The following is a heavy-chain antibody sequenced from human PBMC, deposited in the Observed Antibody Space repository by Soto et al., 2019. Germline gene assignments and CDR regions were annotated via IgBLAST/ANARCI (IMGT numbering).Heavy chain of an antibody. CDR2: IYHGGTT. Sequence: PSWTLSLTCTVSVDSISSGSYGGWIRQPPGEGPEWIASIYHGGTTFYNPSLKSRISIPLDTSKNQCSLRLTSVTAADTATYYCARVHVMVVAGSTFDYWGPGTLVTASS. V-gene: IGHV4-38-2*02. D-gene: IGHD6-19*01. CDR3: ARVHVMVVAGSTFDY. CDR1: VDSISSGSY. J-gene: IGHJ4*03.